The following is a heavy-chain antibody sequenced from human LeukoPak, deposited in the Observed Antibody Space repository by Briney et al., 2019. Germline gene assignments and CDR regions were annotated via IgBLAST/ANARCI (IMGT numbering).Heavy chain of an antibody. D-gene: IGHD3-22*01. CDR2: IGLSGYPL. V-gene: IGHV3-11*04. Sequence: GGSLRLSCEVSGFSFSVYYMSWIRQAPGKGLEWISYIGLSGYPLDYADSVKGRFTISRDNAKNSLYLEMNSLRAEDTAVYYCARKDFSSGSFTYWGRGTLVTVSS. J-gene: IGHJ4*02. CDR3: ARKDFSSGSFTY. CDR1: GFSFSVYY.